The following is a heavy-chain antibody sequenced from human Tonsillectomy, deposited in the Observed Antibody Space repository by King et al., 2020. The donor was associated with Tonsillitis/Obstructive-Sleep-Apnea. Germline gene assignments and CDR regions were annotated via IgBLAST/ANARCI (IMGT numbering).Heavy chain of an antibody. CDR1: GFTFGDYA. V-gene: IGHV3-49*04. J-gene: IGHJ5*02. Sequence: QLVQSGGGLVQPGRSLRLSCTASGFTFGDYAMSWVRQAPGKGLEWVGFIRSKAYGGTTEYAASVKGRFTISRDDSKSIAYLQMNSLKTEDTAVYYCTRVAYYDDSSGYEGWFDPWGQGTLVTVSS. CDR3: TRVAYYDDSSGYEGWFDP. CDR2: IRSKAYGGTT. D-gene: IGHD3-22*01.